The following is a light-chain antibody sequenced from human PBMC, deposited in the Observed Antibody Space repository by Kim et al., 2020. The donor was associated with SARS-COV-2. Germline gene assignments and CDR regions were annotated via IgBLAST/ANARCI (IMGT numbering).Light chain of an antibody. CDR1: QSVTNDS. J-gene: IGKJ1*01. Sequence: PGERSTLSCRASQSVTNDSLAWYPQNPGLAPRLLVYGAFRRAIGVPDRFRGSGSGTDFTLTVTGLEPQDFAVYSCQQYGDSLWTFGQGTKVDIK. V-gene: IGKV3-20*01. CDR3: QQYGDSLWT. CDR2: GAF.